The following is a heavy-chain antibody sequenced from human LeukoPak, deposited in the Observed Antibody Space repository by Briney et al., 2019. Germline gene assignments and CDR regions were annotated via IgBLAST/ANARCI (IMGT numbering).Heavy chain of an antibody. CDR1: GFTFSSYA. CDR3: ARDRRANDYGDY. Sequence: GGSLRLSCAASGFTFSSYAVSWVRQAPGKGLEWVSGISDSGGSTYYADSVKGRFTISRDNAKNSLYLQMNSLRAEDTAVYYCARDRRANDYGDYWGQGTLVTVSS. V-gene: IGHV3-23*01. CDR2: ISDSGGST. D-gene: IGHD2-8*01. J-gene: IGHJ4*02.